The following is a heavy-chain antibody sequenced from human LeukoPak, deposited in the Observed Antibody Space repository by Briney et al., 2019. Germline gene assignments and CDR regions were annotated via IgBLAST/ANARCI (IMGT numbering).Heavy chain of an antibody. CDR2: IYYSGST. CDR3: ARAEDTSVRGVPYIFDY. Sequence: SETLXLTCTVSGGSLSSYYWSWVRQPPGKGLEWIGXIYYSGSTKYNPSLTSRGTISVDTSKNQFSLKLSSVTAADTAVYYCARAEDTSVRGVPYIFDYWGQGTLVTVSS. V-gene: IGHV4-59*01. D-gene: IGHD3-10*01. J-gene: IGHJ4*02. CDR1: GGSLSSYY.